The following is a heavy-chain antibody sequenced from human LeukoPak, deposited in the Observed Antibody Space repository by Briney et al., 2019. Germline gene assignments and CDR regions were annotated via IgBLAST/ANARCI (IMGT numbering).Heavy chain of an antibody. D-gene: IGHD6-19*01. Sequence: GGSLRLSCAASGFTFSSYSMNWVRQAPGKGLEWASSISSSSSYIYYADSVKGRFTISRDNAKNSLYLQMNSLRAEDAAVYYCARQQWLVTGGYFDYWGQGTLVTVSS. CDR2: ISSSSSYI. V-gene: IGHV3-21*01. J-gene: IGHJ4*02. CDR1: GFTFSSYS. CDR3: ARQQWLVTGGYFDY.